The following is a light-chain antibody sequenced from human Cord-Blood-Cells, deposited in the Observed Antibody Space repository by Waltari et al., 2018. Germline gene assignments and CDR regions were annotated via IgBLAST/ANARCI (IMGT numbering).Light chain of an antibody. Sequence: DIQMTQSPSTLYASVGDRVPITCRASQSISSWLAWYQKKPGKAPKLLVYDASSLESGVPSRFSCSEAGTEFTLTISSLQPDDVATYYCQQYNSYSPYTFGQGTKLEIK. CDR1: QSISSW. V-gene: IGKV1-5*01. CDR3: QQYNSYSPYT. CDR2: DAS. J-gene: IGKJ2*01.